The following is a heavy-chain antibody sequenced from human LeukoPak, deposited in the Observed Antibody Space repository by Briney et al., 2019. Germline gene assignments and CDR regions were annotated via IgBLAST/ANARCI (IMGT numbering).Heavy chain of an antibody. Sequence: GSLRLSCAASGFIFSSHGMNWIRQPPGKGLEWIGEINHSGSTNYNPSLKSRVTISVDTSKNQFSLKLSSVTAADTAVYYCARRAVTSDYWGQGTLVTVSS. CDR3: ARRAVTSDY. CDR2: INHSGST. D-gene: IGHD4-17*01. V-gene: IGHV4-34*01. CDR1: GFIFSSHG. J-gene: IGHJ4*02.